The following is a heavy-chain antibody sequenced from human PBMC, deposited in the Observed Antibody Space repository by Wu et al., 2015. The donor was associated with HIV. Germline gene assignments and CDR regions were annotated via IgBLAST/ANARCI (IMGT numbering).Heavy chain of an antibody. J-gene: IGHJ4*02. CDR1: GGTFSSYA. V-gene: IGHV1-69*12. CDR2: IIPIFGTA. D-gene: IGHD3-22*01. Sequence: QVQLVQSGAEVKKPGSSVKVSCKASGGTFSSYAISWVRQAPGQGLEWMGGIIPIFGTANYAQKFQGRVTITADESTSTAYMELSSLRSEDTAVYYCARYYYDSSGYSYYFDYWGQGTLVTVSS. CDR3: ARYYYDSSGYSYYFDY.